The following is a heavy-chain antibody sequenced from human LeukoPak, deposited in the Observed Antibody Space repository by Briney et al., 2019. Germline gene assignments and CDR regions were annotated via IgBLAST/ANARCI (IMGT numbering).Heavy chain of an antibody. CDR2: ISSGSRYI. CDR1: GFTFSAYS. Sequence: RGSPRLSCAASGFTFSAYSMNWVRQAPGKGLEWVSSISSGSRYIYYADSVKGRFTISRDNTKNSLYLQMNSLRAEDTAVYYCARFWYGSGSYRVFDYWGQGPLVIV. CDR3: ARFWYGSGSYRVFDY. J-gene: IGHJ4*02. D-gene: IGHD3-10*01. V-gene: IGHV3-21*01.